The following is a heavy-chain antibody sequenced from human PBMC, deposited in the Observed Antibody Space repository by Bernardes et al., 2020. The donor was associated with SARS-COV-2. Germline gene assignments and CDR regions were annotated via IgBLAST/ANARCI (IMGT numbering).Heavy chain of an antibody. CDR3: ARESYSSGWFDY. Sequence: GGSLRLSCAASGFTFSNYWMSWVRQAPGKGLEWVANIKHDGSAKFYVDSVKGRFTISRDNAKNSLYLQMNCLRAEDTAVYFCARESYSSGWFDYWGQGTLVTVSS. CDR2: IKHDGSAK. V-gene: IGHV3-7*01. J-gene: IGHJ4*02. CDR1: GFTFSNYW. D-gene: IGHD6-19*01.